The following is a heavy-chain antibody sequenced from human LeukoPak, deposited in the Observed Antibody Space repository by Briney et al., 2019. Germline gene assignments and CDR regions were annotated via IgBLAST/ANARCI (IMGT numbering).Heavy chain of an antibody. CDR1: GFSLSTSGVG. Sequence: SGPTLVNPTQTLTLTCTFSGFSLSTSGVGVGWIRQPPGKALEWLALIYWNDDKRYSPSLKSRLTITKDTSKNQVVLTMTNMDPVDTATYYCARFYYYDSSGYYQNYFDYWGQGTLVTVSS. CDR3: ARFYYYDSSGYYQNYFDY. D-gene: IGHD3-22*01. V-gene: IGHV2-5*01. CDR2: IYWNDDK. J-gene: IGHJ4*02.